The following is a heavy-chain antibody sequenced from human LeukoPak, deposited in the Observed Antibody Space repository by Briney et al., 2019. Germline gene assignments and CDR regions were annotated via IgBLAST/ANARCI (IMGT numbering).Heavy chain of an antibody. D-gene: IGHD1-14*01. Sequence: GGSLRLSCAASGFTFSSYAMSWVRQAPGKGLEWVSSVNASGGSTYYADSVKGRFTISRDNSKNTLYLQMNSLRAEDTAVYYCAKPAKTDYADYWGQGTLVTVSS. CDR2: VNASGGST. CDR3: AKPAKTDYADY. V-gene: IGHV3-23*01. J-gene: IGHJ4*02. CDR1: GFTFSSYA.